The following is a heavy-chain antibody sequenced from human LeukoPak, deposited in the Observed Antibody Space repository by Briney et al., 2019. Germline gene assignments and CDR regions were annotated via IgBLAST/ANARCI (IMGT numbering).Heavy chain of an antibody. Sequence: SETLSLTCAVYGGSFSGYYWSWIRQPPGKGLEWIGEINHSGSTNYNPSLKSRVTISVDTSKNQFPLKLSSVTAADTAVYYCARPYSSSRGHWGQGTLVTVSS. CDR1: GGSFSGYY. CDR2: INHSGST. D-gene: IGHD6-6*01. J-gene: IGHJ4*02. V-gene: IGHV4-34*01. CDR3: ARPYSSSRGH.